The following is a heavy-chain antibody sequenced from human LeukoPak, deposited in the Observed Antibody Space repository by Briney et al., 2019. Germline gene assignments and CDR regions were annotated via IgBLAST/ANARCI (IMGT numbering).Heavy chain of an antibody. J-gene: IGHJ6*02. Sequence: GGSLRLSCAASGFTFSDYYMSWIRQAPGKGLEWVSYISSSGTTVYYADSVKGRFTISRDNAKNSLYLQMNSLRAEDTALYYCAKGYIAAAGLYYYGMDVWGQGTTVTVSS. CDR2: ISSSGTTV. V-gene: IGHV3-11*01. CDR1: GFTFSDYY. CDR3: AKGYIAAAGLYYYGMDV. D-gene: IGHD6-13*01.